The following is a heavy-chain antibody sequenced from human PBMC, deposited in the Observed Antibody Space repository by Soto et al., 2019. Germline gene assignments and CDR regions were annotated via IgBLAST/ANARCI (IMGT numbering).Heavy chain of an antibody. J-gene: IGHJ6*02. CDR2: IRQDGTEK. V-gene: IGHV3-7*03. CDR1: RFTFSSFW. D-gene: IGHD3-3*01. Sequence: GGSLRLSCEASRFTFSSFWMSWVRQAPGKGLEWVANIRQDGTEKRYVDSVMGRFTISRDNAESSLHLQMDSLRVDDTAVYYCVRGSGRWSGNYGLDVWGQGTTVTVAS. CDR3: VRGSGRWSGNYGLDV.